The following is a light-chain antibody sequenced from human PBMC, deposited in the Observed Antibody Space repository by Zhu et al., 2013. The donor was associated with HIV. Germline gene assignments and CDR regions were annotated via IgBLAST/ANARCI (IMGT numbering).Light chain of an antibody. CDR2: EGT. V-gene: IGLV2-14*02. CDR1: SSDGGSHNF. Sequence: QSALTQPASVSGSPGQSITISCTGTSSDGGSHNFVSWYQQHPGTAPKLMIYEGTKRPSGVSNRFSGSKSGNTASLTISGLQAEDEADYYCCSYTARSTAVFGGGTKLTVV. CDR3: CSYTARSTAV. J-gene: IGLJ2*01.